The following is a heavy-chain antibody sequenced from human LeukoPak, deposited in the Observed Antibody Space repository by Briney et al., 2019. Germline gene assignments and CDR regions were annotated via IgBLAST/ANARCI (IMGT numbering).Heavy chain of an antibody. CDR2: IIAIFGTA. Sequence: SVKVSCKASGGTFSRSGISWVRQAPGQGLEWMGGIIAIFGTANYAQKFQGRVRITADESTSTAYLELTSLRSEDTAIYYCARDGAIFDSSGYYFLWWGQGTLVTVSS. CDR3: ARDGAIFDSSGYYFLW. J-gene: IGHJ4*02. V-gene: IGHV1-69*13. CDR1: GGTFSRSG. D-gene: IGHD3-22*01.